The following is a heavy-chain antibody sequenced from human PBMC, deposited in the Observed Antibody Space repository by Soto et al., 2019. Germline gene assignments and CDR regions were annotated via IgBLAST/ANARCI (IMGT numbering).Heavy chain of an antibody. J-gene: IGHJ6*02. CDR1: GGTFSNYA. CDR3: ARVEAVAGLYNYHGLDV. CDR2: IVPIFGTT. D-gene: IGHD6-19*01. Sequence: QVQLVQSGAEVKKPGSSVKVSCKVSGGTFSNYAIDWVRLAPGHGLEWIGGIVPIFGTTYYTQKFQGRAIIIADDSTTTAYLEMSSLRSEDTAIYYCARVEAVAGLYNYHGLDVWGQGTAVTVSS. V-gene: IGHV1-69*12.